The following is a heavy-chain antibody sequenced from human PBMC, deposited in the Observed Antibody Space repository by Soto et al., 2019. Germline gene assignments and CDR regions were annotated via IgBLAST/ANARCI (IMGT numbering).Heavy chain of an antibody. V-gene: IGHV1-58*01. CDR2: LVVGTGNT. J-gene: IGHJ6*02. Sequence: GASVKVSCKTSGFTFRSSAVQWVRQARGQRLEWIGWLVVGTGNTNYAQKFQQRVTISSDRSTNTVSMELSSLTSEDTAVYYCATGAYCSGGSCPDYYYYYYGMDLWGQGTTVTVSS. CDR1: GFTFRSSA. CDR3: ATGAYCSGGSCPDYYYYYYGMDL. D-gene: IGHD2-15*01.